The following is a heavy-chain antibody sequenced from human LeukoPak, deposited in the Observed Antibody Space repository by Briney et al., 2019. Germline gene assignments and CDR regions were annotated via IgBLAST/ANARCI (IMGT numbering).Heavy chain of an antibody. CDR3: ATSLVSSYYYYYGMDV. CDR1: GGTFSSYA. D-gene: IGHD6-6*01. Sequence: ASVKVSCKASGGTFSSYAISWVRQAPGQGLEWMGGIIPIFGTANYAQKFQGRVMITADESTSTAYMELSSLRSEDTAVYYCATSLVSSYYYYYGMDVWGQGTTVTVSS. J-gene: IGHJ6*02. CDR2: IIPIFGTA. V-gene: IGHV1-69*13.